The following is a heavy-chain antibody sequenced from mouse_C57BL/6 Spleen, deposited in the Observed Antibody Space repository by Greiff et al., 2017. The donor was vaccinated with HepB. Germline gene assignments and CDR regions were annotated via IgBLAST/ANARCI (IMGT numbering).Heavy chain of an antibody. D-gene: IGHD2-5*01. V-gene: IGHV5-4*01. Sequence: EVQGVESGGGLVKPGGSLKLSCAASGFTFSSYAMSWVRQTPEKRLEWVATISDGGSYTYYPDNVKGRFTISRDNAKNNLYLQMSHLKSEDTAMYYCARDHSNYEAYWGQGTLVTVSA. CDR2: ISDGGSYT. CDR3: ARDHSNYEAY. CDR1: GFTFSSYA. J-gene: IGHJ3*01.